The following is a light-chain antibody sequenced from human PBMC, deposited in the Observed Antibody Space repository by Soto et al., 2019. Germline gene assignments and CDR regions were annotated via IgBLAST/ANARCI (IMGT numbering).Light chain of an antibody. Sequence: QSELTQPASMSGSPGQSVTISCAGTSSDIGGYNYVSWYQHHPGTAPKLIIYDVSSRPSGVSHRFSASKSGNTASLTISGLQAEDEADYYCSSFSVASPLFGTGTKVTVL. CDR2: DVS. J-gene: IGLJ1*01. CDR3: SSFSVASPL. V-gene: IGLV2-14*01. CDR1: SSDIGGYNY.